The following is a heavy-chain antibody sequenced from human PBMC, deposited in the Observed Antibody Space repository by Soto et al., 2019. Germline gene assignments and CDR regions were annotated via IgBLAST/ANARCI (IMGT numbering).Heavy chain of an antibody. CDR2: SRNKVIGYTT. J-gene: IGHJ4*02. CDR1: GLTLSDHY. Sequence: EVQLVQSGGGLVQPRGSLRLSCAASGLTLSDHYMDWVRQTPGKGLEWIGRSRNKVIGYTTEYAASVKGRFTISRDDSKYSLYLQMNGLRTDDTAVYYCARGAPPFDDWGQGTLVTVCS. CDR3: ARGAPPFDD. V-gene: IGHV3-72*01.